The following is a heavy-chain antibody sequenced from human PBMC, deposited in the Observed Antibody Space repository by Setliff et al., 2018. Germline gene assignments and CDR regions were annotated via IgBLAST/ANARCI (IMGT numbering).Heavy chain of an antibody. V-gene: IGHV4-39*01. J-gene: IGHJ4*02. D-gene: IGHD1-1*01. CDR3: ARTGTYRYFDY. CDR1: GGYISGGVYY. CDR2: IYYRGDT. Sequence: SETLSLTCTVSGGYISGGVYYCAWIRQPLGKGLEWIGRIYYRGDTYYNASLKSRLTLSVDTSKNQVSLNLRSVTAADTAVYYCARTGTYRYFDYWGQGTQVTVSS.